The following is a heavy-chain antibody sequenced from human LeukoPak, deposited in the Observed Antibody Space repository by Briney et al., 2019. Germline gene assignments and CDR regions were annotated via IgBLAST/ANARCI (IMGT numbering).Heavy chain of an antibody. Sequence: PGGSLRLSCATSRFIFSSYWMTWVRRTPGKGLEWVASINQDGSDKYYVDSVKGRFTISRDNAKKSLYLEMSSLRAEDTAVYYCASSNAFYMWGQGTMVTVSS. CDR1: RFIFSSYW. V-gene: IGHV3-7*01. J-gene: IGHJ3*02. D-gene: IGHD4-11*01. CDR2: INQDGSDK. CDR3: ASSNAFYM.